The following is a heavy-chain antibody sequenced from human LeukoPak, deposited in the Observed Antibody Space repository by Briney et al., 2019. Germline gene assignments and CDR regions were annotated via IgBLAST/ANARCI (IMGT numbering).Heavy chain of an antibody. V-gene: IGHV4-4*09. CDR2: IYTSGST. CDR1: GGSISSYY. J-gene: IGHJ2*01. Sequence: PSETLSLTCTVSGGSISSYYWSWIRQPPGKGLEWIGYIYTSGSTNYNPSLKSRVTISVDTSKNQFSLKLSSVTAADTAVYYCARQRDGYNPYWYFDLWGRGTLVTVSS. D-gene: IGHD5-24*01. CDR3: ARQRDGYNPYWYFDL.